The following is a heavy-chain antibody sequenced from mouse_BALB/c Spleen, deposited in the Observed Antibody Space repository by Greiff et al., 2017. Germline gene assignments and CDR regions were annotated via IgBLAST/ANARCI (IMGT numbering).Heavy chain of an antibody. V-gene: IGHV1-67*01. J-gene: IGHJ4*01. CDR1: SYTFTDYA. CDR2: ISTYYGNT. D-gene: IGHD1-1*01. CDR3: ARDGSSFYAMDY. Sequence: QVQLQQSGPELVRPGVSVKISCKGSSYTFTDYAMHWVKQSHAKSLEWIGVISTYYGNTNYNQKFKGKATMTVDKSSSTAYMELARLTSEDSAVYYCARDGSSFYAMDYWGQGTTVTVSS.